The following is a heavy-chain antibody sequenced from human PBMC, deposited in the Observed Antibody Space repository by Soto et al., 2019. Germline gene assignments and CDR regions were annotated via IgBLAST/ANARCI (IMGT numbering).Heavy chain of an antibody. D-gene: IGHD3-22*01. Sequence: PETLSPAFGHSGIAIKSSKWRNWLRQPPGKGLEWIGEVHRSGSTNSNPSLKSRVTISVDKSQNHFSLKLSSVTAADTAVYFCERRDYYHSTGYYEDWGQG. CDR3: ERRDYYHSTGYYED. CDR2: VHRSGST. CDR1: GIAIKSSKW. V-gene: IGHV4-4*01. J-gene: IGHJ1*01.